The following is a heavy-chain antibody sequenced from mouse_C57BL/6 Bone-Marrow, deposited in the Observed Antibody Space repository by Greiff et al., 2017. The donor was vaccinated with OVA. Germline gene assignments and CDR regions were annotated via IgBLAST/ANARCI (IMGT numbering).Heavy chain of an antibody. CDR3: ARSDYYGSSLPWFAY. CDR2: INPSNGGT. CDR1: GYTFTSYW. Sequence: VKLQQPGTELVKPGASVKLSCKASGYTFTSYWMHWVKQRPGQGLEWIGNINPSNGGTNYNEKFKSKATLTVDKSSSTAYMQLSSLTSEDSAVYYCARSDYYGSSLPWFAYWGQGTLVTVSA. D-gene: IGHD1-1*01. V-gene: IGHV1-53*01. J-gene: IGHJ3*01.